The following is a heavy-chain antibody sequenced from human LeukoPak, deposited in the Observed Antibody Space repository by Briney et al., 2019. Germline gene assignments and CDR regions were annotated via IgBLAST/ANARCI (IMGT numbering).Heavy chain of an antibody. CDR2: ISSSSSYI. Sequence: GGSLRLSCAASGFTFSSYSMNWVRQAPGKGLEWVSSISSSSSYIYYADSVKGRFTISRDNAKNSLYLQMNSLRAEDTAVYYCARDLSHIVVVTAILDYWGQGTLVTVSS. CDR3: ARDLSHIVVVTAILDY. V-gene: IGHV3-21*01. D-gene: IGHD2-21*02. CDR1: GFTFSSYS. J-gene: IGHJ4*02.